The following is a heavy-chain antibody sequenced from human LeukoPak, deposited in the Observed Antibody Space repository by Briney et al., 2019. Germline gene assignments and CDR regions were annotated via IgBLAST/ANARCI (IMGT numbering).Heavy chain of an antibody. CDR1: GGSFSGYY. V-gene: IGHV4-34*01. CDR3: GRSGYSRY. Sequence: SETLSLTCAVYGGSFSGYYWSWIRQSPGKELEWIGEINHSRSTNYNPSLKSRVTISVDTSKNQFSLKLSSVTAADTAVYYCGRSGYSRYWGQGTLVTVSS. J-gene: IGHJ4*02. D-gene: IGHD5-18*01. CDR2: INHSRST.